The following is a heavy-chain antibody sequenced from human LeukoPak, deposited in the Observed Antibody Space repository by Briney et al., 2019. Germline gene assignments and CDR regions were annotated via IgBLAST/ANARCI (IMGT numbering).Heavy chain of an antibody. CDR3: AREGSWSNFDY. Sequence: GGSLRLSCAASGFTFSSYEMNWVRQAPGKGLEWVSYISSSGRTIYYADSVKGRFTISRDNAKNSLYLQMNSLRAEDTAVYYCAREGSWSNFDYWGQGTLVTVSS. CDR1: GFTFSSYE. J-gene: IGHJ4*02. D-gene: IGHD6-13*01. CDR2: ISSSGRTI. V-gene: IGHV3-48*03.